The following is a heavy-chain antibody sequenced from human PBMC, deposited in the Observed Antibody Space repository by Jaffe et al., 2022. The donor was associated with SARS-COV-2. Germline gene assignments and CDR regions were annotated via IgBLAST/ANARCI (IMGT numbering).Heavy chain of an antibody. D-gene: IGHD3-22*01. V-gene: IGHV3-11*01. Sequence: QVQLVESGGGLVKPGGSLRLSCAASGFTFSDYYMSWIRQAPGKGLEWVSYISSSGSTIYYADSVKGRFTISRDNAKNSLYLQMNSLRAEDTAVYYCARVSDLARQRLGHYYDSSGYYQLDYWGQGTLVTVSS. J-gene: IGHJ4*02. CDR3: ARVSDLARQRLGHYYDSSGYYQLDY. CDR2: ISSSGSTI. CDR1: GFTFSDYY.